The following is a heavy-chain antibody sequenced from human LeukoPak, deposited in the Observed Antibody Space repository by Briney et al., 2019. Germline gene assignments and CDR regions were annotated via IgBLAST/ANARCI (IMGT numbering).Heavy chain of an antibody. CDR2: IIPIFDTA. CDR1: GGTFSSYA. D-gene: IGHD3-10*01. V-gene: IGHV1-69*05. Sequence: GASVKVSCKASGGTFSSYAISWVRQAPGQGLEWMGGIIPIFDTANYAQKFQGRVTITTDESTSTAYMELSSLRSEDTAVYYCARVGLASGGYFDYWGQGTLVTVSS. J-gene: IGHJ4*02. CDR3: ARVGLASGGYFDY.